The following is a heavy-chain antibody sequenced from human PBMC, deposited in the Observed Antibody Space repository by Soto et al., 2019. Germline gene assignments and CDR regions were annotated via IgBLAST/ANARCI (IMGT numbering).Heavy chain of an antibody. J-gene: IGHJ6*02. Sequence: EVQLVESGGGSVQPGGSLRLSCAASGSTVSGHWMHWVRQEPGRGLVWVSLISPDGSVTTYADSVKGRFTISRDNAKNTLTLQMNSLSAEDTAVYYCARGINYAMDVWGQGTTVTVSS. CDR1: GSTVSGHW. CDR2: ISPDGSVT. CDR3: ARGINYAMDV. V-gene: IGHV3-74*01.